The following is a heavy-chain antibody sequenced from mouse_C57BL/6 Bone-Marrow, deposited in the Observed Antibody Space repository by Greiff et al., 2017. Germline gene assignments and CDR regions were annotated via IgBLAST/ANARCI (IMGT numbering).Heavy chain of an antibody. CDR1: GFTFSDYY. CDR2: ISNGGGST. D-gene: IGHD4-1*01. CDR3: ARHDWDWCAY. V-gene: IGHV5-12*01. Sequence: EVKVEESGGGLVQPGGSLKLSCAASGFTFSDYYMYWVRQTPEKRLEWVAYISNGGGSTYYPDTVKGRFTISRDNAKNPLYLQMSRLKSGDTAMDYCARHDWDWCAYWGQGTLVTVSA. J-gene: IGHJ3*01.